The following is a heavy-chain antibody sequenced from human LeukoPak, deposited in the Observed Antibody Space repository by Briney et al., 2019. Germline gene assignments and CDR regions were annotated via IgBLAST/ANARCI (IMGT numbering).Heavy chain of an antibody. D-gene: IGHD3-3*01. CDR2: IFHSGST. Sequence: SETLSLTCTVSGGSINSNDWWNWVRQPPGKGLEWIGEIFHSGSTNYNPSLKSRVTISVDKSKNLFSLKLSSVTAADTAVYYCARDFWSGYYAWFDPWGQGTLVTVSS. V-gene: IGHV4-4*02. CDR1: GGSINSNDW. J-gene: IGHJ5*02. CDR3: ARDFWSGYYAWFDP.